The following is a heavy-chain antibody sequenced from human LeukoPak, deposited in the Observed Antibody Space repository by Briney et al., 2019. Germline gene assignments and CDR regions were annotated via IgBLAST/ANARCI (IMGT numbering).Heavy chain of an antibody. Sequence: GESLKISCKGSGYSFTNYWIGWVRQMPGKGLEWMGLIYPGDSDTKYSPSFQGQVTISADKSINTAYLQWSGLKASDTAMYYCARQPSNYGDYYDYWAQGTLVTVSS. J-gene: IGHJ4*02. V-gene: IGHV5-51*01. CDR3: ARQPSNYGDYYDY. CDR2: IYPGDSDT. D-gene: IGHD4-17*01. CDR1: GYSFTNYW.